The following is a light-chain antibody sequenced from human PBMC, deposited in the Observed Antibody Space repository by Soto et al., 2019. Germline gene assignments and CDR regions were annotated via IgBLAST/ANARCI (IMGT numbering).Light chain of an antibody. CDR3: HHRYSTLPLT. V-gene: IGKV1-39*01. CDR1: QRISTF. CDR2: SAS. J-gene: IGKJ4*01. Sequence: DIQMTQSPSSLSVSVGDTVTLTCRASQRISTFLNWYQQKPRKAPNLLIFSASSLQSGVPSKLSGSGSGTNFSITISSLLQQDFSTYYCHHRYSTLPLTFGGGTKVEIK.